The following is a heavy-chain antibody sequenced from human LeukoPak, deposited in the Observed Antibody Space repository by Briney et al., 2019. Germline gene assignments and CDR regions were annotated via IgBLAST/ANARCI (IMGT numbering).Heavy chain of an antibody. CDR1: GYSISSGYC. CDR2: IYHSGST. CDR3: ARHPYYYYYMDV. Sequence: PSETLSLTCAVSGYSISSGYCWGWIRQPPGKGLEWIGTIYHSGSTYYNPSLKSRVTISLDTSKNQFSLKLGSVTAADTAVYFCARHPYYYYYMDVWGKGTTVTVSS. J-gene: IGHJ6*03. V-gene: IGHV4-38-2*01.